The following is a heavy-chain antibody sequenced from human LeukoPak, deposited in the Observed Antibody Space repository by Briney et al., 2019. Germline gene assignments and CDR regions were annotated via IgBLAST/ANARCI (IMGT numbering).Heavy chain of an antibody. Sequence: GASVKVSCKASGYTFTSYDINWVRQATGQGLEWMGWMNPNSGNTGYAQKFQGRVTMTRNTSISTAYMELSSLRSDDTAVYYCARDRTTGIVVVPAAMSEFDPWGQGTLVTVSS. CDR2: MNPNSGNT. V-gene: IGHV1-8*01. D-gene: IGHD2-2*01. J-gene: IGHJ5*02. CDR3: ARDRTTGIVVVPAAMSEFDP. CDR1: GYTFTSYD.